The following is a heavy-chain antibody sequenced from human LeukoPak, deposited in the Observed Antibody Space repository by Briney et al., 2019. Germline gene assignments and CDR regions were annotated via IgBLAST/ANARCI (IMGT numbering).Heavy chain of an antibody. CDR1: GFTVSSNY. CDR3: ARVTVTKRNYYYGMDV. J-gene: IGHJ6*02. V-gene: IGHV3-66*01. Sequence: GGSLRLSCAASGFTVSSNYTSWVRQAPGKGLEWVSVIYSGGSTYYADSVKGRFTISRDNSKNTLYLQMNSLRAEDTAVYYCARVTVTKRNYYYGMDVWGQGTTVTVSS. D-gene: IGHD4-17*01. CDR2: IYSGGST.